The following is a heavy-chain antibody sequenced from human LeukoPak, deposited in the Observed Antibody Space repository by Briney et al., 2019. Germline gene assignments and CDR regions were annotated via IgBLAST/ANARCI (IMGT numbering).Heavy chain of an antibody. J-gene: IGHJ6*02. CDR2: ISGSGGGT. V-gene: IGHV3-23*01. CDR1: GFTFSSYA. CDR3: ARDVTYGDFGMDV. Sequence: GGSLRLSCAASGFTFSSYAMSWVRQAPGKGLEWVSVISGSGGGTSYADSVKGRFTISRDNSKNTLYPQMNSLRAEDTAVYYCARDVTYGDFGMDVWGQGTTVTVSS. D-gene: IGHD4-17*01.